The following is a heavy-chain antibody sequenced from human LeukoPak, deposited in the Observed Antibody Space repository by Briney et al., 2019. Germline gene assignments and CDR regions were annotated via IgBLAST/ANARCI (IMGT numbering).Heavy chain of an antibody. CDR3: ARAYTERYGLGYYYMDV. CDR1: GFTFSSYS. D-gene: IGHD1-26*01. J-gene: IGHJ6*03. Sequence: GGSLRLSCAASGFTFSSYSMNWVRQAPGKGLEWVSSISSSSSYIYYADSVKGRFTISRDNAKKSVYLQMNSLRAEDTAVYYCARAYTERYGLGYYYMDVWGKGTTVTISS. V-gene: IGHV3-21*01. CDR2: ISSSSSYI.